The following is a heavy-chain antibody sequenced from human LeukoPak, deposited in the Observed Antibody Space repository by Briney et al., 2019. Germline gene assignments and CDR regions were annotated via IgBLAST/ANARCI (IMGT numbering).Heavy chain of an antibody. J-gene: IGHJ4*02. V-gene: IGHV4-31*03. D-gene: IGHD5-12*01. CDR1: GGSISSGGYY. CDR3: ARARIPSGYDSGPYYFDY. Sequence: SETLSLTCTVSGGSISSGGYYWSWIRQHPGKRLEWIGYIYYSGSTYYNPSLKSRVTISVDTSKNQFSLKLSSVTAADTAVYYCARARIPSGYDSGPYYFDYWGQGTLVTVSS. CDR2: IYYSGST.